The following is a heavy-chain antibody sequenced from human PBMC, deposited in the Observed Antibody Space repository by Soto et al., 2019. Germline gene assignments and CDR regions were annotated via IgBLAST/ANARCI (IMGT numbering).Heavy chain of an antibody. CDR1: GGSIRRYY. J-gene: IGHJ4*02. V-gene: IGHV4-59*01. Sequence: PSETLSLTCTGSGGSIRRYYWSWFRLPPGKGLEWIGYIYYSGTTTYTPSHKSRVTISVDTSKIQFSRKLSSVTAAGTAVYYFARVVGYSGYDTNYDYWGQGTPVTV. CDR2: IYYSGTT. CDR3: ARVVGYSGYDTNYDY. D-gene: IGHD5-12*01.